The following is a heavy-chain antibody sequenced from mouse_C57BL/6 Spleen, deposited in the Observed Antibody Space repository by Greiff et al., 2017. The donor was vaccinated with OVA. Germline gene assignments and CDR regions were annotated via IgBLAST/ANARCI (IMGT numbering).Heavy chain of an antibody. CDR2: IYPGSGNT. Sequence: QVQLQQSGAELVRPGASVKLSCKASGYTFTDYYINWVKQRPGQGLEWIARIYPGSGNTYYNEKFKGKATLTAEKSSSTAYMQLSSLTSEDSAVYFCARRGSNYPYYYAMDYWGQGTSVTVSS. V-gene: IGHV1-76*01. CDR1: GYTFTDYY. J-gene: IGHJ4*01. CDR3: ARRGSNYPYYYAMDY. D-gene: IGHD2-5*01.